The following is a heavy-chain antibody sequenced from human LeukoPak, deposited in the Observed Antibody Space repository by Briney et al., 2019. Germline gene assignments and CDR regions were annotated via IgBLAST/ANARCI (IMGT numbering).Heavy chain of an antibody. D-gene: IGHD6-19*01. CDR2: INHSGST. J-gene: IGHJ2*01. Sequence: SETLSLTCAVYGGSFSGYYWSWIRQPPGKGLEWIGEINHSGSTNYNPSLKSRVTISVDTSKDQFSLKLSSVTAADTAVYYCARGLRYSSGWSNWYFDLWGRGTLVTVSP. V-gene: IGHV4-34*01. CDR1: GGSFSGYY. CDR3: ARGLRYSSGWSNWYFDL.